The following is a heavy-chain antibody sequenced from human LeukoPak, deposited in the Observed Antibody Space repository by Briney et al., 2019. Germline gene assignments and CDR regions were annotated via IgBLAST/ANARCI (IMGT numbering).Heavy chain of an antibody. CDR2: IFDGKTT. Sequence: KASDTLSLTCAVYGESLNYYYWSWIRQSPGKGLEWIGEIFDGKTTNYNPSLKSRVTISAATSSNQFSLNLKSVTAADTAVYYCASGAWATRLHSWAQGTLVIVSS. CDR1: GESLNYYY. J-gene: IGHJ4*02. V-gene: IGHV4-34*12. D-gene: IGHD5-24*01. CDR3: ASGAWATRLHS.